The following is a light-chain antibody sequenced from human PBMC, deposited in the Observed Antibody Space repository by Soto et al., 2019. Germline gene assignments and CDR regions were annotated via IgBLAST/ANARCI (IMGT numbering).Light chain of an antibody. CDR1: QSVSSN. Sequence: EIVMTQSPATLSVSPGERATLSCRASQSVSSNLAWYQQKPGQAPRLLIYGASNRATGIPARFSGSGSGTEFTLTISSLQSEDFAVYYCQQYNNWPPRDTFGQGTKLEIK. J-gene: IGKJ2*01. V-gene: IGKV3-15*01. CDR3: QQYNNWPPRDT. CDR2: GAS.